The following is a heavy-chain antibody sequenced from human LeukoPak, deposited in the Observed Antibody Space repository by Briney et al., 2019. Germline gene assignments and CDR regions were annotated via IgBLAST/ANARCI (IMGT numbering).Heavy chain of an antibody. V-gene: IGHV3-7*01. CDR3: ATRSSHTSSWYVYLFWDY. CDR2: INQDGSEK. CDR1: GFTFSSNW. D-gene: IGHD6-13*01. J-gene: IGHJ4*02. Sequence: PGGSLRLSCAASGFTFSSNWMTWDRQAPGKGLEWVANINQDGSEKNYVDSVKGRFTTSRDNAKNSLYLQMNSLRAEDTAVYYCATRSSHTSSWYVYLFWDYWGQGALVTVSS.